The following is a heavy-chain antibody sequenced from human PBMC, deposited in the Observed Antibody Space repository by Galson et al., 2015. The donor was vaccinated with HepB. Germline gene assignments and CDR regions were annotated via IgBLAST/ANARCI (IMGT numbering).Heavy chain of an antibody. V-gene: IGHV3-30-3*01. J-gene: IGHJ3*02. CDR1: GFTFSSYA. Sequence: SLRLSCAASGFTFSSYAMHWVRQAPGKGLEWVAVISYDGSNKYYADSVKGRFTISRDNSKNTLYLQMNSLRSEDTAVYYCAREPPAGSGAFDIWGQGTMVTVSS. CDR2: ISYDGSNK. CDR3: AREPPAGSGAFDI. D-gene: IGHD2-15*01.